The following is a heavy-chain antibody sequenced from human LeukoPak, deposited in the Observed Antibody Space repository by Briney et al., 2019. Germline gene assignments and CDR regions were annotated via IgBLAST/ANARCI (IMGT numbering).Heavy chain of an antibody. J-gene: IGHJ4*02. Sequence: GGSLRLSCAASAFTFSTYAMSWVRQAPGKGLEWVSYISSSGSTIYYADSVKGRFTISRDNAKNSLYLQMNSLRAEDTAVYYCARDRVYSGYDKGFDYWGQGILVTVSS. CDR1: AFTFSTYA. V-gene: IGHV3-11*01. CDR3: ARDRVYSGYDKGFDY. CDR2: ISSSGSTI. D-gene: IGHD5-12*01.